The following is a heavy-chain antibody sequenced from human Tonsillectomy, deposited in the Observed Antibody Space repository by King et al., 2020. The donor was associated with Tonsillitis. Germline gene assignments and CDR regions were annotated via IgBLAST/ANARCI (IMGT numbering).Heavy chain of an antibody. CDR3: AKSKVPKSGITCFDY. D-gene: IGHD3-3*01. V-gene: IGHV3-23*04. J-gene: IGHJ4*02. CDR2: ISGNGVTT. CDR1: GITFRSYA. Sequence: VQLVESGGGLVQPGGSLRLSCVASGITFRSYAVSWVRRAPGKGLEWVSAISGNGVTTYYANSVRGRFSISRDNSKNTVSLQMDSLRVEDTAVYFCAKSKVPKSGITCFDYWGQGTLVTVSS.